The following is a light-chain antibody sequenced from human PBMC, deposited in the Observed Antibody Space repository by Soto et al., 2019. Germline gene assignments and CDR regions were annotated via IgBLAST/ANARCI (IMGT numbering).Light chain of an antibody. CDR3: QQYNNWPQKT. CDR1: QSINNN. J-gene: IGKJ1*01. CDR2: AAS. V-gene: IGKV3-15*01. Sequence: EIVMTQSPATLSVSPGERATLSCRASQSINNNLAWYQQRPGQAPRLLIYAASARATGIPVRFSGSGSETAFTLTISSLQSEDFAVYSCQQYNNWPQKTFGQGTKVEIK.